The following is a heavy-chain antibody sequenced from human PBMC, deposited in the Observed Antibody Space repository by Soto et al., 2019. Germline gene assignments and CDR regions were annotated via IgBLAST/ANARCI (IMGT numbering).Heavy chain of an antibody. J-gene: IGHJ4*02. CDR3: TRRWEQGRGDY. CDR2: IYHSGNT. V-gene: IGHV4-4*02. D-gene: IGHD1-1*01. Sequence: QVQLQESGPGLVKPSGTLSLTCAVSGGSISSSNWWSWVRQPPGKGLAWIGVIYHSGNTNYNPSRRSGVSEAEVMYRTQGYLKLGSATAAATAASDCTRRWEQGRGDYWGQGTLGTVSS. CDR1: GGSISSSNW.